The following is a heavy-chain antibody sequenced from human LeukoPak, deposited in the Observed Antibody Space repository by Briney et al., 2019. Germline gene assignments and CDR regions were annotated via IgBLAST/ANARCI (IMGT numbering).Heavy chain of an antibody. V-gene: IGHV3-53*01. J-gene: IGHJ4*02. CDR3: ARGVFDYDILTGYAIFDY. Sequence: GGSLRLSCAASGFTVSSNYMSWVRQAPGKGLEWVSVIYSGGSTYYADSVKGRFTIPRDNSKNTLYLQMNSLRAEDTAVYYCARGVFDYDILTGYAIFDYWGQGILVTVSS. CDR2: IYSGGST. D-gene: IGHD3-9*01. CDR1: GFTVSSNY.